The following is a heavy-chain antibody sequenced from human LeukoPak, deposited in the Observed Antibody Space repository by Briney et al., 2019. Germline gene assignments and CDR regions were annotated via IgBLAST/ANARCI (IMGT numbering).Heavy chain of an antibody. Sequence: ASVKVSCKASGGTFSSYAISWVRQAPGQGLEWMGRITPILGIANYAQKFQGRVTITADKSTSTAYMELSSLRSEDTAVYYCARPANYYYDSSGELDYWGQGTLVTVSS. CDR3: ARPANYYYDSSGELDY. J-gene: IGHJ4*02. V-gene: IGHV1-69*04. CDR1: GGTFSSYA. D-gene: IGHD3-22*01. CDR2: ITPILGIA.